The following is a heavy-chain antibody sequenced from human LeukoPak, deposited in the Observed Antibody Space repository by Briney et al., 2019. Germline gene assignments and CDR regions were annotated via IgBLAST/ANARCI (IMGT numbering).Heavy chain of an antibody. V-gene: IGHV3-53*04. Sequence: GGSLTLSCAASGFTVSSNYMSWVRQAPGKGLEWVSLIYAGGSTYYADAVKGRFTISRHNSKNTLHLQMNSLRVEDTAVYYCATAGSSEGLWDYAMDVWGQGTTVTVSS. CDR3: ATAGSSEGLWDYAMDV. D-gene: IGHD4/OR15-4a*01. J-gene: IGHJ6*02. CDR1: GFTVSSNY. CDR2: IYAGGST.